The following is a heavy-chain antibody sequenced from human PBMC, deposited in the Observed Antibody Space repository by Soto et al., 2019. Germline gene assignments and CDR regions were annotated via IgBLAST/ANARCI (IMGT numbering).Heavy chain of an antibody. J-gene: IGHJ5*02. Sequence: PSETLSLTCSVSGGSISSGDYFWTWIRQSPGKGLEWMGYIFHSGTTYYNPSLKSRVTISVDTSKNQFSLKLSSVTAADTAVYYCARTASIAAAGKNWFDPWGQGTQVTVSS. CDR3: ARTASIAAAGKNWFDP. D-gene: IGHD6-13*01. CDR2: IFHSGTT. V-gene: IGHV4-30-4*02. CDR1: GGSISSGDYF.